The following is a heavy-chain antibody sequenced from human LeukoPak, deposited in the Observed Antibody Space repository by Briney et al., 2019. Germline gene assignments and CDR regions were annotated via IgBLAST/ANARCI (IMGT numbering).Heavy chain of an antibody. Sequence: SETLSLTCTVSGGSISSSGYFWGWIRQPPGKGLAWIGSIHYSGSTYYDPSLKSRVSISVDTSKNQFSLKLSSVTAADTAVYYCARSRCSSTSCHGALTGNGFWEFDPWGQGTLVTVSS. CDR2: IHYSGST. CDR3: ARSRCSSTSCHGALTGNGFWEFDP. J-gene: IGHJ5*02. CDR1: GGSISSSGYF. V-gene: IGHV4-39*07. D-gene: IGHD2-2*01.